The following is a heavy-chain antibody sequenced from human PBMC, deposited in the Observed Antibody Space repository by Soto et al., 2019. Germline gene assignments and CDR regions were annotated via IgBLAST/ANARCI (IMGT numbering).Heavy chain of an antibody. CDR3: TKDIRSRYNYGYAYYYGMDV. V-gene: IGHV3-9*01. CDR1: GFTFDDHA. D-gene: IGHD5-18*01. CDR2: ISWNSGSI. J-gene: IGHJ6*02. Sequence: EVQLVESGGGLVQPGRSLRLSCAASGFTFDDHAMHWVRQAPGKGLEWVSGISWNSGSIGYADSVKGRFTISRDNAKNSLYLQMNSLRDEDTALYYCTKDIRSRYNYGYAYYYGMDVWGQGTTVTVSS.